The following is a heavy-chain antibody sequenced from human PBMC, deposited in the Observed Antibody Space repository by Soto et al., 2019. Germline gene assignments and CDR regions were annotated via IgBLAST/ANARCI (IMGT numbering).Heavy chain of an antibody. Sequence: PWGSLELSSAASGFTCSSYCMHWHRQAPGKGLEWVAVIWYDGSNKYYADSVKGRFTISRDNSKNTLYLQMNSLRAEDTAVYYCARDWREFDYWGQGTLVTVSS. CDR3: ARDWREFDY. CDR1: GFTCSSYC. J-gene: IGHJ4*02. CDR2: IWYDGSNK. V-gene: IGHV3-33*01.